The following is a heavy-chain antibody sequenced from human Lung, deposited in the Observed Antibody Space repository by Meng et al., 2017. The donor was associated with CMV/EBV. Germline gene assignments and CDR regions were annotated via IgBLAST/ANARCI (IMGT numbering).Heavy chain of an antibody. V-gene: IGHV5-51*01. CDR1: GYSFTSYW. CDR2: IYPGDSDT. J-gene: IGHJ5*02. D-gene: IGHD3-22*01. CDR3: ARQYDTRTWDNLFDP. Sequence: GGSLGLXCKGSGYSFTSYWIAWVRQMPGKGLEWMGIIYPGDSDTTYSPSFQGQVTISADNSISTTYLQWSSLRASDTAMYYCARQYDTRTWDNLFDPWGQGXLVTVSS.